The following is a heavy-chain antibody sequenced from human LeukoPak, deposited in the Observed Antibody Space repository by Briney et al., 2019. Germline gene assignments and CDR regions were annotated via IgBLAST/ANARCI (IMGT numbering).Heavy chain of an antibody. CDR2: ISSSASTI. V-gene: IGHV3-48*03. CDR1: GFSVSSYE. J-gene: IGHJ4*02. CDR3: ARPHSSSWSLFDY. D-gene: IGHD6-13*01. Sequence: GGSLRLSCAASGFSVSSYEMNWVRQAPGRGREWVSYISSSASTIYYADSVKGRFTISTDNAKNSLYLQMNSLGAEDTAVYYCARPHSSSWSLFDYWGQGTLVTVSS.